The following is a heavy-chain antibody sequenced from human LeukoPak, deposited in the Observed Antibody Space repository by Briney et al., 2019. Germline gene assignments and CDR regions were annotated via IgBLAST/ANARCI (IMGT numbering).Heavy chain of an antibody. Sequence: GGSLRLSCAASGLIFSNCWMTWVRQVPGKGLEWVGRIKSEVDGATRDYAAPVRGRFTLSRDDSRNTLYLQMNSLKTEDTAFYYCTTDIPFTSGGAIAYWGQGTLVTVSS. CDR2: IKSEVDGATR. V-gene: IGHV3-15*01. CDR3: TTDIPFTSGGAIAY. CDR1: GLIFSNCW. J-gene: IGHJ4*02. D-gene: IGHD3-16*02.